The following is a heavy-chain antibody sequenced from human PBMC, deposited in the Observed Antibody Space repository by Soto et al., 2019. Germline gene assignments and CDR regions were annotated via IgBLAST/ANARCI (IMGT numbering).Heavy chain of an antibody. V-gene: IGHV3-11*06. CDR1: GFIFSDY. D-gene: IGHD5-18*01. CDR3: ARASGWRHVVGYKYGLDV. J-gene: IGHJ6*02. CDR2: ISGSGAYT. Sequence: QVQLVESGGGLVKPGGSLRLSCTGSGFIFSDYMTWIRQAPGKGLEWVSYISGSGAYTKYADSVRGRFTISRDNAKNSLWLQINSLRAEGTAVYYCARASGWRHVVGYKYGLDVWGQGTTVIVPS.